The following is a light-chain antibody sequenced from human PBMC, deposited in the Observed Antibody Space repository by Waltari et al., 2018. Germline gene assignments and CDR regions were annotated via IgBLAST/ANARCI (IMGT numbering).Light chain of an antibody. V-gene: IGKV3-11*01. CDR3: QQRIDSFS. CDR1: QSISNL. CDR2: DAS. J-gene: IGKJ2*03. Sequence: EIVLTQSPATLSLSPGARATLSCRASQSISNLLAWYQQKPGQAPRLLIYDASNRATDTPARFSGSGSGTDFTLTISSLEPEDFAVYYCQQRIDSFSFGQGTKLQIK.